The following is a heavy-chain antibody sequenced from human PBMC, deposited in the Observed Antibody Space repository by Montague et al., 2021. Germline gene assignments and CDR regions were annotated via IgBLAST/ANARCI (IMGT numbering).Heavy chain of an antibody. CDR1: GGSTSSTSYY. Sequence: SETLSLTCTVSGGSTSSTSYYWGWIRQPPGKELEFIGVIYYNGSTYHNPSLKSRVTVSIDTLKNQFSLKLISVTAADTAVYFCAGSLYCKGGSCYSGFDPWGQGTLVTVSS. V-gene: IGHV4-39*01. D-gene: IGHD2-15*01. CDR3: AGSLYCKGGSCYSGFDP. J-gene: IGHJ5*02. CDR2: IYYNGST.